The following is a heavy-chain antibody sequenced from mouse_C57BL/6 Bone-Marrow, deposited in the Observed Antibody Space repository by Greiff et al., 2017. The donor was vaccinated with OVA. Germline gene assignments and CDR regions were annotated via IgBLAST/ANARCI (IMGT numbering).Heavy chain of an antibody. J-gene: IGHJ1*03. Sequence: QVQLQQSGAELVRPGTSVKVSCKASGYAFTNYLIEWVKQRPGQGLEWIGVINPGSGGTNYNEKFKGKATLTADKSSSTAYMQLSSLTSEDSAVYFCARNYGSPSYWYFDGWGTGTTVTVSS. CDR2: INPGSGGT. D-gene: IGHD1-1*01. CDR1: GYAFTNYL. V-gene: IGHV1-54*01. CDR3: ARNYGSPSYWYFDG.